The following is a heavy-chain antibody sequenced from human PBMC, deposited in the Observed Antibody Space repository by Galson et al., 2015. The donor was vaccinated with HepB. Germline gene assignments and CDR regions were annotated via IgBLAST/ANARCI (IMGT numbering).Heavy chain of an antibody. CDR2: ISGSGGST. CDR3: AKALPRISSGWYGEVDY. J-gene: IGHJ4*02. V-gene: IGHV3-23*01. Sequence: ASGFTFSSYAMSWVRQAPGKGLEWVSAISGSGGSTYYADSVKGRFTISRDNSKNTLYLQMNSLRAEDTAVYYCAKALPRISSGWYGEVDYWGQGTLVTVSS. D-gene: IGHD6-19*01. CDR1: GFTFSSYA.